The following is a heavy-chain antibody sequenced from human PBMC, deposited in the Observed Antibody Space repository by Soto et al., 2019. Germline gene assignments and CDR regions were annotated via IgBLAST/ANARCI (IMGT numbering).Heavy chain of an antibody. D-gene: IGHD3-10*01. CDR2: TYYRSKWYN. J-gene: IGHJ6*02. V-gene: IGHV6-1*01. CDR3: ARGPGPKGINYYGMDV. Sequence: SQTLSLTCAISGDSVSSNSAAWNWIRQSPSRGPEWLGRTYYRSKWYNDYAVSVKSRITINPDTSKNQFSLQLNSVTPEDTAVYYCARGPGPKGINYYGMDVWGQGTTVTVSS. CDR1: GDSVSSNSAA.